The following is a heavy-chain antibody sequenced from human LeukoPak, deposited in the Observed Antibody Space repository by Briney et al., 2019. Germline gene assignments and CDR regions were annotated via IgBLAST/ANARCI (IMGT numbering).Heavy chain of an antibody. D-gene: IGHD7-27*01. V-gene: IGHV5-51*01. CDR3: ARQRSSAGALFDY. CDR2: IHPGDSDT. Sequence: GESLKISCKGSGYSFTSYWIGWVRPMPGKGLEWMGIIHPGDSDTRYSPSFQGQVTISADKSISTAYLQWSSLKASDTAMYYCARQRSSAGALFDYWGQGTLVTVSS. CDR1: GYSFTSYW. J-gene: IGHJ4*02.